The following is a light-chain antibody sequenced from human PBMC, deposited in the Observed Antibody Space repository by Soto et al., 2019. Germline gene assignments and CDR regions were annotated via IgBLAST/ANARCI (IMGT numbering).Light chain of an antibody. Sequence: DIQMTQSPSSLSASVVDRVTITFRASQKISSFLNWYQQKPGKAPNLLIFGVSSLGSGVPSRFSGSGSGTEFTLTITSLQPEDFATYYCQQLNFFPITFGQGTRLEIK. J-gene: IGKJ5*01. CDR1: QKISSF. CDR2: GVS. CDR3: QQLNFFPIT. V-gene: IGKV1-9*01.